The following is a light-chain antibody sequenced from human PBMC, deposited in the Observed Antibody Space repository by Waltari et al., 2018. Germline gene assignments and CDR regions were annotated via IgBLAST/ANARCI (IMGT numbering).Light chain of an antibody. J-gene: IGLJ2*01. CDR3: QSYDSSLSAVV. V-gene: IGLV1-40*01. Sequence: QSVLTPPPSVSGAPGQRVPISCTGSSSNIGAGYDVLWYQQLPGTAPKLLIYGNTNRPSGFPDRFSGPKSGTSASLAITGLQVDDEADYYCQSYDSSLSAVVFGGGTKLTVL. CDR2: GNT. CDR1: SSNIGAGYD.